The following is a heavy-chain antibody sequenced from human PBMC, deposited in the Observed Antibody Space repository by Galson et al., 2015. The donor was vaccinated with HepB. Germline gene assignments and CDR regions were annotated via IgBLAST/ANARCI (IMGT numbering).Heavy chain of an antibody. CDR2: ISGGGHST. CDR3: AKNSTG. J-gene: IGHJ4*02. Sequence: SLRLSCAASGFTFNSYVMIWVRQAPGKGLEWVSAISGGGHSTYYADSVKGRFTISRDNSKNTLFLQMNSLRADDTAVYYCAKNSTGWGQGTLVTVSS. V-gene: IGHV3-23*01. CDR1: GFTFNSYV. D-gene: IGHD4-17*01.